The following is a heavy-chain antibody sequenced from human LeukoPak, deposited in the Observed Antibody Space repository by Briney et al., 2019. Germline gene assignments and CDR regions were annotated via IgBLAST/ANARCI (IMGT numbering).Heavy chain of an antibody. J-gene: IGHJ4*02. CDR3: ALEGSAAGILDY. CDR2: IYSGGST. V-gene: IGHV3-53*04. Sequence: GGSLRLSCAASGFTVSSNYMSWVRQAPRKGLEWVSVIYSGGSTYYADSVKGRFTTSRHNSKNTLYLQMNSLRAEDTAVYYCALEGSAAGILDYWGQGTLVTVSS. CDR1: GFTVSSNY. D-gene: IGHD6-13*01.